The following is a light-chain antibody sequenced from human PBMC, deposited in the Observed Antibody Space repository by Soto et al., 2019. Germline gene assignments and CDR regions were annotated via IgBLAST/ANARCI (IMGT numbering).Light chain of an antibody. V-gene: IGLV1-40*01. Sequence: QSVLTQPPSVSGAPGQRVTISCTGSSSNIGAGYDVHWYQQLPGTAPKLLIYGNSNRPSGVPDRFSGSKSGTSASLAITGLQAEDDADYYCQPYDSSLSGWVFGGGTQLTVL. CDR2: GNS. CDR3: QPYDSSLSGWV. CDR1: SSNIGAGYD. J-gene: IGLJ3*02.